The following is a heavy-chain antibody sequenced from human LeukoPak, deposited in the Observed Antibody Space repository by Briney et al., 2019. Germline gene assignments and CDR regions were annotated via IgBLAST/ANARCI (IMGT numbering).Heavy chain of an antibody. CDR2: FYHSGST. D-gene: IGHD6-19*01. V-gene: IGHV4-4*02. J-gene: IGHJ6*03. CDR3: ARFSGGSSGYFYYMDV. CDR1: GGSISSSNW. Sequence: SETLSLTCAVSGGSISSSNWWSWIRQPPGKGLEWIGSFYHSGSTYYKPSLKSRVTISVDTSKNQFSLKLSSVTAADTAVYYCARFSGGSSGYFYYMDVWGKGTTVTVSS.